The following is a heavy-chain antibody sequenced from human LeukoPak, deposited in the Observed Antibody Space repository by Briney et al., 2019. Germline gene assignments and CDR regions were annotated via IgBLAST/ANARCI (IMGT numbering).Heavy chain of an antibody. J-gene: IGHJ4*02. V-gene: IGHV3-48*03. CDR2: ISSSGSTI. D-gene: IGHD3-10*01. CDR1: GFTFSSYE. Sequence: PGGSLRLSCAASGFTFSSYEMNWVRQAPGKGLEWVSYISSSGSTIYYADSVKGRFTISRDNSKNTLYLQMNSLRAEDTAVYYCAKGGTTMVRGVLFDYWGQGTLVTVSS. CDR3: AKGGTTMVRGVLFDY.